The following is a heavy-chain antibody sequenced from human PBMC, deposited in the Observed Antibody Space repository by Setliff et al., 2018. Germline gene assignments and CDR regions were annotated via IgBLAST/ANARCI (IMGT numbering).Heavy chain of an antibody. V-gene: IGHV1-69*05. D-gene: IGHD3-16*01. CDR3: ARDLNSQDANTYYYGMDV. CDR2: IIPIFGTA. CDR1: GGTFSSYA. J-gene: IGHJ6*02. Sequence: GASVKVSCKASGGTFSSYAISWVRQAPGQGLEWMGGIIPIFGTANYAQRFQGRVTITTDESTSTAYMELSSLRSEDTAVYYCARDLNSQDANTYYYGMDVWGQGTTVTVSS.